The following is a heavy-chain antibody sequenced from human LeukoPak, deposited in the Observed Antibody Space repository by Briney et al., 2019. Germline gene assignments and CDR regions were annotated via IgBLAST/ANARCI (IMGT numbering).Heavy chain of an antibody. CDR3: AREGYSYAYDY. V-gene: IGHV3-30*03. J-gene: IGHJ4*02. CDR1: GFTFSTYS. Sequence: PGGSLRHSCAASGFTFSTYSMHWVRQAPGKGLEWVAVISYDGSNKYYADSVKGRFTISRDNSKNTLFLQMNSLRAEDTAVYYCAREGYSYAYDYWGQGTLVTVSS. D-gene: IGHD5-18*01. CDR2: ISYDGSNK.